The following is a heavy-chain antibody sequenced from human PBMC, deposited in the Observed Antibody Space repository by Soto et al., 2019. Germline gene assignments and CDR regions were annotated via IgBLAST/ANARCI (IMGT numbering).Heavy chain of an antibody. CDR3: ARRASR. CDR2: IHPSGQPI. V-gene: IGHV3-48*03. J-gene: IGHJ3*01. Sequence: EVQLVESGGGLVQPGGSLRLSCAVSGFTFSSSEMYWVRQAPGKGLEWISYIHPSGQPIFYADSVKGRFTISRDNANNSLFLQMNSLRAEDTALYYCARRASRWGQGTMVTVSS. D-gene: IGHD1-26*01. CDR1: GFTFSSSE.